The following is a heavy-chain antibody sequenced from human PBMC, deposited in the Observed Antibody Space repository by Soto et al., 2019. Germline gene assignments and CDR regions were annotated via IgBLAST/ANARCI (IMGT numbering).Heavy chain of an antibody. D-gene: IGHD2-21*02. V-gene: IGHV4-30-4*01. J-gene: IGHJ5*02. CDR1: GGSISSGDYY. CDR3: ARAMVVTQNWFDP. CDR2: IYYSGST. Sequence: QVQLQESGPGLVKPSQTLSLTCTVSGGSISSGDYYWSWIRRPPGKGLEWIGYIYYSGSTYYNLSLKSRVTISVDTSKNQFSLKLSSVTAADTAVYYCARAMVVTQNWFDPWGQGTLVTVSS.